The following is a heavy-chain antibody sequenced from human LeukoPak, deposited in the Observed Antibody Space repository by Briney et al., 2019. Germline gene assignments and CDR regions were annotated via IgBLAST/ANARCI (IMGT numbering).Heavy chain of an antibody. D-gene: IGHD2-8*01. V-gene: IGHV4-38-2*02. Sequence: SETLSLTCTVSGYSISSGYYWGWIRQPPGKGLEWIGSIYHSGSTYYNPSLKSRVTISVDTSKNQFSLKLSSVTAADTAVYYCASLYCTNGVCYLGFGYWGQGTLVTVSS. CDR1: GYSISSGYY. CDR3: ASLYCTNGVCYLGFGY. CDR2: IYHSGST. J-gene: IGHJ4*02.